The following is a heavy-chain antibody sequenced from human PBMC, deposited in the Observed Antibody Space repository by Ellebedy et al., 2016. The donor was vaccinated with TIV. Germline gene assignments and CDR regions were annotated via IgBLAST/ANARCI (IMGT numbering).Heavy chain of an antibody. V-gene: IGHV4-39*01. J-gene: IGHJ6*02. CDR3: ATLTTVTTGTPFGYYNGLDV. D-gene: IGHD4-17*01. CDR1: GGSISRGSYY. CDR2: FYHSGNT. Sequence: SETLSLTCTVSGGSISRGSYYWGWIRQPPGKALEWIGSFYHSGNTYYTPSLKSRVTISVDTSKNQLSLKLSSVTAADTALYYWATLTTVTTGTPFGYYNGLDVWGQGTTATVSS.